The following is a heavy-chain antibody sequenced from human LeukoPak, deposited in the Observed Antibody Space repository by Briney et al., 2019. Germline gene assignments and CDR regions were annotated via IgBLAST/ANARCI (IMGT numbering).Heavy chain of an antibody. Sequence: GGSLRLSCAASGFTFSSYAMSWVRQAPGKGLEWVSSISGSGGSTYYADSVKGRFTISRDNSKNTLYLQMNSLRAEDTAVYYCAKDQQQLVLHYYYYYGMDVWGKGTTVTVSS. CDR2: ISGSGGST. J-gene: IGHJ6*04. D-gene: IGHD6-13*01. CDR1: GFTFSSYA. V-gene: IGHV3-23*01. CDR3: AKDQQQLVLHYYYYYGMDV.